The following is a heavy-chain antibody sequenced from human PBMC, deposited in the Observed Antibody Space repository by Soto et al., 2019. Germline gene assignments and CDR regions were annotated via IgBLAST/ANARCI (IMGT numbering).Heavy chain of an antibody. CDR1: GFTFSTYD. D-gene: IGHD2-8*01. CDR2: ISSDGSNK. V-gene: IGHV3-30*03. J-gene: IGHJ4*02. Sequence: QVQLVESGGGVVQPGRSLRLSCAASGFTFSTYDMHWVRQAPGKGLEWLAVISSDGSNKYYADSVKGRFTISRDNSKNTVYMQMNSLRAEDTAMYYCTRDLSSTNLWGQGTLVTDSS. CDR3: TRDLSSTNL.